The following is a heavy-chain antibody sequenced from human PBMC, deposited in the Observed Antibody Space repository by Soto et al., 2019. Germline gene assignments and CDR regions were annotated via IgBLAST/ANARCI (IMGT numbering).Heavy chain of an antibody. V-gene: IGHV4-61*01. D-gene: IGHD1-26*01. CDR1: GYSVSSGSYY. CDR3: ARGTLSTIHDY. J-gene: IGHJ4*02. CDR2: FSYSGST. Sequence: SETLSLTCTVSGYSVSSGSYYWSWIRQPPGKGLEWIGYFSYSGSTSYNPSLKSRVTISVDTSKNQFSLKLSSVTAADTAVYYCARGTLSTIHDYWGQGTLVTVSS.